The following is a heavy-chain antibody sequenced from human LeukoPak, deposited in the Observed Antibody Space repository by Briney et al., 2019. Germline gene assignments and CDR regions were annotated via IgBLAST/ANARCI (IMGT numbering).Heavy chain of an antibody. D-gene: IGHD3-22*01. Sequence: GASVKVSCKVSGYTLTELSMHWVRQAPGKGLEWMGGFDPEDGETIYAQKFQGRVTMTEDSSTDTAYMELSSLRSEDTAVYYCATKIRGYYDSSGPFDYWGQGTLVTVSS. CDR1: GYTLTELS. J-gene: IGHJ4*02. CDR3: ATKIRGYYDSSGPFDY. V-gene: IGHV1-24*01. CDR2: FDPEDGET.